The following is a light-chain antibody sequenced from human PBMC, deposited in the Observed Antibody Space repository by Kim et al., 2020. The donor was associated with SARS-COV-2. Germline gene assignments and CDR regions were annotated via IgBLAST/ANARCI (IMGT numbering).Light chain of an antibody. Sequence: SSELTQDPAVSVALGQTVRITCQGYNLRSYYTGWYQQKPGQAPILVIYGKNNRPSGIPDRFSGSRSENTASLTITGAQVEDEADYYCNSRDSSGDHLVFGGGTQLTVL. CDR3: NSRDSSGDHLV. V-gene: IGLV3-19*01. CDR1: NLRSYY. CDR2: GKN. J-gene: IGLJ2*01.